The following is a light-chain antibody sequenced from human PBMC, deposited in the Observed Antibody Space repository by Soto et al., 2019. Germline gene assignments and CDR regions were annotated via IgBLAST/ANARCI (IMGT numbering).Light chain of an antibody. J-gene: IGLJ2*01. CDR2: DVS. V-gene: IGLV2-14*01. CDR1: SSDVGGYNY. CDR3: SSYTSSSTLGV. Sequence: QSALTQPASVSGSPGQSITISCTGTSSDVGGYNYVSWYQQHPGKAPKLMIYDVSNRPSGVSNRVSGSKSGNTASLTISGLQAEDEADYYCSSYTSSSTLGVFGGGTKVTVL.